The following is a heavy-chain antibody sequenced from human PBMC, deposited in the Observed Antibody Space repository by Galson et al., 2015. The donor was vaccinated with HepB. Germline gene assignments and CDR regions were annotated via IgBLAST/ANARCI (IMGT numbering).Heavy chain of an antibody. Sequence: SVKVSCKASGGTFSSYAISWVRQAPGQGLEWMGRIIPILGIANYAQKFQGRVTITADKSTSTAYMELSSLRSEDTAVYYCARGLEEPNHPAAFDIWGQGTMVTVSS. CDR3: ARGLEEPNHPAAFDI. J-gene: IGHJ3*02. V-gene: IGHV1-69*04. CDR1: GGTFSSYA. CDR2: IIPILGIA. D-gene: IGHD1-26*01.